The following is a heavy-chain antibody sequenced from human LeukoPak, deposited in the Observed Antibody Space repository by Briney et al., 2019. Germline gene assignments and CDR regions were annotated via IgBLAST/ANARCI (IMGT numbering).Heavy chain of an antibody. Sequence: SETLSLTCTVSGGSISSSSYYWGWIRQPPGKGLEWIGSIYYSGSTYYNPSLKSRVTISVDTSKNQFSLKLSSVTAADTAVYYCARLAMVRGQNWFDPWGQGTLVTVSS. D-gene: IGHD3-10*01. V-gene: IGHV4-39*07. CDR3: ARLAMVRGQNWFDP. CDR2: IYYSGST. J-gene: IGHJ5*02. CDR1: GGSISSSSYY.